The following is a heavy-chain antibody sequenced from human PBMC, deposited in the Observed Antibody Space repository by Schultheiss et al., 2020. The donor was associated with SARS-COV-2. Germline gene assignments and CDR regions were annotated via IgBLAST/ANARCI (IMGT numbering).Heavy chain of an antibody. D-gene: IGHD4-17*01. V-gene: IGHV3-30*04. CDR3: AREGPDYGDYFSFGMDV. CDR1: GFTFSSYA. CDR2: ISYDGSNK. Sequence: GGSLRLSCAASGFTFSSYAMHWVRQAPGKGLEWVAVISYDGSNKYYADSVKGRFTISRDNAKNSLYLQMNSLRAEDTAVYYCAREGPDYGDYFSFGMDVWGQGTAVTVSS. J-gene: IGHJ6*02.